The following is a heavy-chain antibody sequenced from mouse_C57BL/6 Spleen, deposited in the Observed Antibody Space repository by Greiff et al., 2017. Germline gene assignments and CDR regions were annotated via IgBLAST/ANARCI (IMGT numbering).Heavy chain of an antibody. V-gene: IGHV1-26*01. CDR2: INPNNGGT. J-gene: IGHJ4*01. Sequence: EVQLQQSGPELVKPGASVKISCKASGYTFTDYYMNWVKQSHGKSLEWIGDINPNNGGTSYNQKFKGKATLTVDKSSSTAYRELRCLTSEDSAVXDCAARGDEGEDMDEGGQGTSVTVSS. CDR1: GYTFTDYY. D-gene: IGHD3-3*01. CDR3: AARGDEGEDMDE.